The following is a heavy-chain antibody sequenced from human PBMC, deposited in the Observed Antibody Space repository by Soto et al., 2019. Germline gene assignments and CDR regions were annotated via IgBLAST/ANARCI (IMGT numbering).Heavy chain of an antibody. CDR3: TTELAEARWY. CDR1: GFPFINSW. Sequence: GGSLRLSCAASGFPFINSWMNWVLQAPGKGLEWVGRIKSKTDGGTIDYAAPVKGRFTISRDDSKNTLYLQMNSLNTEDTAVYYCTTELAEARWYWGQGTRVTVPS. D-gene: IGHD2-15*01. CDR2: IKSKTDGGTI. J-gene: IGHJ4*02. V-gene: IGHV3-15*07.